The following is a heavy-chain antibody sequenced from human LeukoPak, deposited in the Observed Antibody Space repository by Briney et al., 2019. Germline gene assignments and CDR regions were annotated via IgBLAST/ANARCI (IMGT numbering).Heavy chain of an antibody. D-gene: IGHD7-27*01. CDR2: TYYRSGWYN. V-gene: IGHV6-1*01. CDR1: GDSVSSYSAA. J-gene: IGHJ4*02. CDR3: SRELAWGPADF. Sequence: SQTLSLTCAISGDSVSSYSAAWGWIRQSPSRGLEWLGRTYYRSGWYNDYALSVESRITINPDTSKNQVSLQLTSVTPEETAVYYCSRELAWGPADFWGQGTLVTVSS.